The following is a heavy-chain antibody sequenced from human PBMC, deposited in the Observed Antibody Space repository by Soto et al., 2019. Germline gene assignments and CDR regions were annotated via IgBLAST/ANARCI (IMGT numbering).Heavy chain of an antibody. D-gene: IGHD2-15*01. Sequence: TSETLSLTCTVSGGSISSSSYYWGWIRQPPGKGLEWIGEINHSGSTNYNPSLKSRVTISVDTSKNQFSLKLSSVTAADTAVYYCARAAPRYCSGGSCYSGRDDWGQGTLVTVSS. CDR1: GGSISSSSYY. CDR2: INHSGST. J-gene: IGHJ4*02. CDR3: ARAAPRYCSGGSCYSGRDD. V-gene: IGHV4-39*07.